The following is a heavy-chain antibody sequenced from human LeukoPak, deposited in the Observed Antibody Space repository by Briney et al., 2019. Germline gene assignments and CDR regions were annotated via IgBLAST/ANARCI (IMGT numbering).Heavy chain of an antibody. J-gene: IGHJ4*02. D-gene: IGHD3-16*01. CDR3: ARHHKLRRVGGHFDY. CDR2: INHSGST. CDR1: GGSFSGYY. V-gene: IGHV4-34*01. Sequence: SETLSLTCAVYGGSFSGYYWSWIRQPPGKGLEWIGEINHSGSTNYNPSLKSRVTISVDTSKNQFSLKLSSVTAADTAVYYCARHHKLRRVGGHFDYWGQGTLVAVSS.